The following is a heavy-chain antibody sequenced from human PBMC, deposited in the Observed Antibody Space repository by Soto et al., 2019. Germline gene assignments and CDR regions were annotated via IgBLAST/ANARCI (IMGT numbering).Heavy chain of an antibody. CDR1: GGTFSSYA. CDR2: IIPIFGTA. V-gene: IGHV1-69*13. Sequence: ASVKVSCKASGGTFSSYAISWVRQAPGQGLEWMGGIIPIFGTANYAQKFQGRVTITADESTSTAYMELSSLRSEDTAVYYCAREQDTAMVTRYYYGMDVWGQGTTVTVSS. CDR3: AREQDTAMVTRYYYGMDV. J-gene: IGHJ6*02. D-gene: IGHD5-18*01.